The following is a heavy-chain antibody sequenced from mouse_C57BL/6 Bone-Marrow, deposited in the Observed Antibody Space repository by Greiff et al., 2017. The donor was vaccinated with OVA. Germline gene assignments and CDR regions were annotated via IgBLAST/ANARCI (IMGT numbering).Heavy chain of an antibody. Sequence: QVQLQQPGDELVRPGTSVKLSCKASGYTFTSYWMHWVKQRPGQGLEWIGVIDPSDSYTNYNQKFKGKATLTVDTSSSTAYMQLSSLTSEDSAVYYCARLGLRSAYWGQGTLVTVSA. CDR2: IDPSDSYT. CDR1: GYTFTSYW. V-gene: IGHV1-59*01. CDR3: ARLGLRSAY. D-gene: IGHD2-4*01. J-gene: IGHJ3*01.